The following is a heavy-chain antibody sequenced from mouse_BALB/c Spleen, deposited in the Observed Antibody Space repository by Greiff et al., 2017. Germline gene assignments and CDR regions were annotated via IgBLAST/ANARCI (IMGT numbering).Heavy chain of an antibody. J-gene: IGHJ4*01. CDR3: ARWLLLYAMDY. CDR2: ISSGGST. Sequence: EVQGVESGGGLVKPGGSLKLSCAASGFTFSSYAMSWVRQTPEKRLEWVVSISSGGSTYYPDSVKGRFTISRDNARNILYLQMSSLRSEDTAMYYCARWLLLYAMDYWGQGTSVTVSS. D-gene: IGHD2-3*01. V-gene: IGHV5-6-5*01. CDR1: GFTFSSYA.